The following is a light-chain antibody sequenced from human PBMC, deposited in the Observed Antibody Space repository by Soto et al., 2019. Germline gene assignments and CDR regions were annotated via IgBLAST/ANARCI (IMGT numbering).Light chain of an antibody. J-gene: IGKJ1*01. CDR2: WAS. CDR1: HSILFTSNNKNY. Sequence: DSVITKSPDSLAVSLDYIATINSNSSHSILFTSNNKNYIAWYQQQSGQAPKILIYWASTRQSDAPDRSSGSGSDRDFPLSIRSLQGEAVAFYYCQQYYYTPQTFGQGSKVDIK. V-gene: IGKV4-1*01. CDR3: QQYYYTPQT.